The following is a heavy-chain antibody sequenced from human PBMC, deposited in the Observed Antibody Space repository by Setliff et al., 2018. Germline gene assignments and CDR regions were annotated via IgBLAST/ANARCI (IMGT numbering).Heavy chain of an antibody. CDR3: ARDRKEVVISPSQAAFDI. Sequence: SETLSLTCTVSGGSISTSSYWGWIRQPPGKGLEWIGSIYYSGTTYYNPSLKSRVTISVDTSKNQFSLQLTSVTATDTAVYYCARDRKEVVISPSQAAFDIWGQGTMVT. V-gene: IGHV4-39*02. D-gene: IGHD3-22*01. CDR1: GGSISTSSY. CDR2: IYYSGTT. J-gene: IGHJ3*02.